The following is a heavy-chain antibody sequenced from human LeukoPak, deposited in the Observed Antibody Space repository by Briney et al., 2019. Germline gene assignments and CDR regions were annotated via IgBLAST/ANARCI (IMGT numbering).Heavy chain of an antibody. CDR2: INNVGSHI. CDR3: SRDPTYYLRYGYFDY. V-gene: IGHV3-21*01. CDR1: GFTLSSSA. Sequence: GGSLRLSCAASGFTLSSSAMNWVRQAPGKGLEWVSSINNVGSHIYYAGSVKGRFTISRDNTKNSLYLQMNSLRAEDTAVYYCSRDPTYYLRYGYFDYWGQGALVTVSS. J-gene: IGHJ4*02. D-gene: IGHD1-26*01.